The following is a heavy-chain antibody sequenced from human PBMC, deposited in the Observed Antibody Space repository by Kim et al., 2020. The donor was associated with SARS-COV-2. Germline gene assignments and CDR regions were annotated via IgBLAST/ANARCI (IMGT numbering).Heavy chain of an antibody. CDR3: ARVEDGYNFDY. J-gene: IGHJ4*02. CDR2: IYYSGST. CDR1: GGSVSSGSYY. Sequence: SETLSLTCTVSGGSVSSGSYYWSWIRQPPGKGLEWIGYIYYSGSTNYNPSLKSRVTISVDTSKNQFSLKLSSVTAADTAVYYCARVEDGYNFDYWGQGTLVTVSS. D-gene: IGHD5-12*01. V-gene: IGHV4-61*01.